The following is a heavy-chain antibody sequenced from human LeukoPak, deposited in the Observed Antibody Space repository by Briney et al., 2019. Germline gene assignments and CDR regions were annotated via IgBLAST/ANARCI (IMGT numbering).Heavy chain of an antibody. D-gene: IGHD3-22*01. V-gene: IGHV3-53*01. CDR2: NYSGGNT. Sequence: GGSLRLSCTVSVFTVSSNSMSWVRQAPGKGLEWVTFNYSGGNTHYSDSVKGRFTISRDNAKNSLYLQMNSLRAEDTAVYYCARDTYYYDSSGYYLMGGFDYWGQGTLVTVSS. CDR1: VFTVSSNS. J-gene: IGHJ4*02. CDR3: ARDTYYYDSSGYYLMGGFDY.